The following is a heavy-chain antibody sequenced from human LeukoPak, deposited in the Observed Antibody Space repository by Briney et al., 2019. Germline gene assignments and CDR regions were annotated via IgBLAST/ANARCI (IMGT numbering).Heavy chain of an antibody. CDR3: ASTPYSSGWYYFDY. Sequence: ASVKVSFKASGYTFTSYGISWVRQAPGQGLEWMGWISAYNGNTNYAQKLQGRVTMTTDTSTSTAYMELRSLRSDDTAVYYCASTPYSSGWYYFDYWGQGTLVTVSS. CDR2: ISAYNGNT. J-gene: IGHJ4*02. D-gene: IGHD6-19*01. CDR1: GYTFTSYG. V-gene: IGHV1-18*01.